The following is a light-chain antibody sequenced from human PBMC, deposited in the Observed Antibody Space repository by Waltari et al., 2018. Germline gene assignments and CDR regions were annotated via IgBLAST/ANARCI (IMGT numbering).Light chain of an antibody. CDR2: SNK. CDR1: SSNIGSNT. CDR3: EAWEDRLNCRV. J-gene: IGLJ3*02. V-gene: IGLV1-44*01. Sequence: QSGLTKSSSVSGTPGQRVTISCSGSSSNIGSNTVNWYQQLPGTAPKLLIYSNKQRPSGVPDRFSGAKTGTSASLAISGRQAEDEADYYCEAWEDRLNCRVFGGGTKLTVL.